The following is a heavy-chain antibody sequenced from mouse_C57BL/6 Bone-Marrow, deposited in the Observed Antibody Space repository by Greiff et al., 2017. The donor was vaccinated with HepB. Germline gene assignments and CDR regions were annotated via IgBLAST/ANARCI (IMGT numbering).Heavy chain of an antibody. CDR2: ILPRIGRT. J-gene: IGHJ4*01. CDR3: ARGKLYAIDY. V-gene: IGHV15-2*01. CDR1: DSEVFHIAY. Sequence: QVQLQQSGSELRSPGSSVKLSCKDFDSEVFHIAYMSWVRQKPGHGFEWIGGILPRIGRTIYGEKFEDKATLDADTLSNTAYLELNSLTSEDSAIYYCARGKLYAIDYWGQGTSVTVSS.